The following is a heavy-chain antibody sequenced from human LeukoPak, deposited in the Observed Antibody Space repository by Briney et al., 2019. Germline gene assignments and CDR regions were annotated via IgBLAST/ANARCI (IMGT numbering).Heavy chain of an antibody. D-gene: IGHD2-15*01. Sequence: GGSLRLSCAGAGFTFDDSVMHWVRQAPGKGLEWVSTINWNSGNIGYADSVKGRFAISRDNAKNSLFLQMNSLRTEDTALYYCAKGGHPTRYYYGMDVWGQGTTVTVSS. V-gene: IGHV3-9*01. CDR2: INWNSGNI. CDR1: GFTFDDSV. CDR3: AKGGHPTRYYYGMDV. J-gene: IGHJ6*02.